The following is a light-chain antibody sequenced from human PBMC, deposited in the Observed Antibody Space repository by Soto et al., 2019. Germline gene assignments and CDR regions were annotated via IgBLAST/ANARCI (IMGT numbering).Light chain of an antibody. J-gene: IGLJ3*02. V-gene: IGLV6-57*01. CDR1: SGSIASNY. CDR3: QFYDHSNQGV. CDR2: EDN. Sequence: NFMLTQPHSVSESPGKTVTISCTRSSGSIASNYVQWYQQRPGSSPTTVIYEDNQRPSGVPDRFSGSIASSSNSASLTTSGRKPEDEGEAYHQFYDHSNQGVFAGGTKLTV.